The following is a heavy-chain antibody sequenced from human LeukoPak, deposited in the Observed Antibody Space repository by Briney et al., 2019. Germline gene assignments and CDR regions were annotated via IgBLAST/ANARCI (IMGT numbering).Heavy chain of an antibody. CDR2: ITWNNNNI. CDR1: GFTFDDYA. D-gene: IGHD2-21*02. J-gene: IGHJ5*01. Sequence: GRSLRLSCAASGFTFDDYAMHWVRQAPGKGLEWVSGITWNNNNIGYADSVKGRFTISRDNAKNSLYLQMNSLRAEDTALYYCATGKEIVVVTAPFDSSGHRTLVTASP. V-gene: IGHV3-9*01. CDR3: ATGKEIVVVTAPFDS.